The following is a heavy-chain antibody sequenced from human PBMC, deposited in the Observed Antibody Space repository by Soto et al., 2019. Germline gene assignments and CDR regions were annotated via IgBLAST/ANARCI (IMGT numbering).Heavy chain of an antibody. J-gene: IGHJ6*03. CDR3: ADYYMDV. CDR1: GYTFTTYG. V-gene: IGHV1-58*01. CDR2: IIVGSGNT. Sequence: ASVKVSCKASGYTFTTYGFIWVRQARGQRLEWIGWIIVGSGNTNYAQNFQERVTITRDMSTSTAYMELSSLRSEDTAVYYCADYYMDVWGKGTTVTVSS.